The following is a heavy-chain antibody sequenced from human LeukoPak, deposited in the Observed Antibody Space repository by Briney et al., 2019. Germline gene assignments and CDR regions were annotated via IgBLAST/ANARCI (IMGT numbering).Heavy chain of an antibody. Sequence: SETLSLTCNVSGGSISSSSYYWGWIRQPPGKGLEWIGDIYYSGSAFYNPSLKSRVTISVDTSKNQFSLRLSSATAADTAVYYCARRLCSSTSCYYAFDIWGQGTMVTVSS. CDR3: ARRLCSSTSCYYAFDI. V-gene: IGHV4-39*01. D-gene: IGHD2-2*01. J-gene: IGHJ3*02. CDR1: GGSISSSSYY. CDR2: IYYSGSA.